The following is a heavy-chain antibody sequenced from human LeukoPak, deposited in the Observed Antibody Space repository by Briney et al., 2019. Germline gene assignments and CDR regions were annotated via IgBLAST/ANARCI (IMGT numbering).Heavy chain of an antibody. Sequence: SETLSLTCTVSGGSISGYFWSWIRQPAGKGLEWIGRIYSSGSNNYNPPLKSRVTMSLDTSKNHLSLNLSSVTAADTAVYYCAREPTSGREPTSGRPLDYWGQGTLVTVSS. CDR3: AREPTSGREPTSGRPLDY. V-gene: IGHV4-4*07. CDR2: IYSSGSN. D-gene: IGHD5-12*01. J-gene: IGHJ4*02. CDR1: GGSISGYF.